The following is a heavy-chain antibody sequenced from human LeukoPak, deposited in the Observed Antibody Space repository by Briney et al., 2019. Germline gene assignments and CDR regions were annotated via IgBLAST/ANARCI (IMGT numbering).Heavy chain of an antibody. CDR3: ARSGYDSSGYHDAFDI. J-gene: IGHJ3*02. V-gene: IGHV3-7*01. D-gene: IGHD3-22*01. CDR1: GFTFSSYW. Sequence: QPGGSLRLSCADSGFTFSSYWMSWVRQAPGKGLEWVANIKQDGSEKYYVDSVKGRFTISRDNAKNSLYLQMNSLRAEDTAVYYCARSGYDSSGYHDAFDIWGQGTMVTVSS. CDR2: IKQDGSEK.